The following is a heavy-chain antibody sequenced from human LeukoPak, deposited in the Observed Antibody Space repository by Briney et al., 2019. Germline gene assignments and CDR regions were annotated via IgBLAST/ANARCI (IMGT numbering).Heavy chain of an antibody. Sequence: SVKVSCKTSGGTFSRYAISWVRQAPGQGLEWMGRSIAIFGIANYAQKFQGRVTITADKSTSTAYMELSSLRSEDTAVYYCGRLIVVEQGQNVGAFDIWGQGTIVSVSS. CDR1: GGTFSRYA. D-gene: IGHD3-22*01. J-gene: IGHJ3*02. CDR2: SIAIFGIA. V-gene: IGHV1-69*04. CDR3: GRLIVVEQGQNVGAFDI.